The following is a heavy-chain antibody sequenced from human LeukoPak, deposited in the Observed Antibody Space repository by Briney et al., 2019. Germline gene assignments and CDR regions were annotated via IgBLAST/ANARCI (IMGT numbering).Heavy chain of an antibody. D-gene: IGHD2-2*01. CDR1: GGSIGTYY. J-gene: IGHJ6*03. V-gene: IGHV4-59*01. CDR2: IYYSGST. CDR3: ARGCSNTSCLYYYYYMDV. Sequence: SETLSLTCTVSGGSIGTYYWSWIRQPPGKGLEWIGYIYYSGSTNYNPSLKSLVTISVDTSKNQFSLKLSSVTAADTAVYYCARGCSNTSCLYYYYYMDVWGKGTTVTVSS.